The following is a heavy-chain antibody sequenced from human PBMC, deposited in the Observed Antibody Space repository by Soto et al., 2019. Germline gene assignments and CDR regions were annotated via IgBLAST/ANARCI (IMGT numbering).Heavy chain of an antibody. CDR1: GFTFSSYA. J-gene: IGHJ4*02. D-gene: IGHD6-13*01. Sequence: EVQLLESGGGLVQPGGSLRLSCAASGFTFSSYAMSWVRQAPGKGLEWVSAISGSGGSTYYADSVKGRFTISRDNSKNTLYLQMNSLIAEDTAVYYCASTRIAAAGTFDYWGQGPLVTVSS. CDR3: ASTRIAAAGTFDY. V-gene: IGHV3-23*01. CDR2: ISGSGGST.